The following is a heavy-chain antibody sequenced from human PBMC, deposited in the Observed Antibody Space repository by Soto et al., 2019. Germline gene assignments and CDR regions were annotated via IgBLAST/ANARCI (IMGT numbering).Heavy chain of an antibody. CDR2: ISYDGSSQ. D-gene: IGHD1-26*01. J-gene: IGHJ4*02. CDR3: AKDGGWELPRGRGSDY. Sequence: VQLLESGGGLVQPGGSLRLSCAASGFTFSNYAMYWVRQAPGKGLEWVAVISYDGSSQHYADSVKGRFTISRDNSKNTLYVQMKSLRAEDTAVYYCAKDGGWELPRGRGSDYWGQGTLVTVSS. V-gene: IGHV3-30*18. CDR1: GFTFSNYA.